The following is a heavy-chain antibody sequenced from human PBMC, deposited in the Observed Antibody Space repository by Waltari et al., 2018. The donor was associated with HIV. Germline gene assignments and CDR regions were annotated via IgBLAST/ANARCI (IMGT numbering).Heavy chain of an antibody. Sequence: QVQLQESGPGLVKPSETLSLTCTVSGGSISSYYWSWIRQPPGKGLEWIGYIYYSGSTTYNPSLKSRVTISVDTSKNQFSLKLTSVTAADTAVYYCARHPCSSTTCYKFDPWGQGTLVTVSS. D-gene: IGHD2-2*02. J-gene: IGHJ5*02. CDR1: GGSISSYY. CDR3: ARHPCSSTTCYKFDP. V-gene: IGHV4-59*08. CDR2: IYYSGST.